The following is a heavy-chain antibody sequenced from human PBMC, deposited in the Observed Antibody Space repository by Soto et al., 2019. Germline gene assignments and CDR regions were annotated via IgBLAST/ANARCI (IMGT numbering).Heavy chain of an antibody. CDR1: GFTFSSYA. CDR3: ARDSRDGYTPFDY. Sequence: GGSLRLSCAASGFTFSSYAMHWVRQAPGKGLEWVAVISYDGSNKYYADSVKGRFTISRDNSKNTLYLQMNSLRAEDTAVYYCARDSRDGYTPFDYWGQGTLVTVSS. V-gene: IGHV3-30-3*01. D-gene: IGHD5-12*01. CDR2: ISYDGSNK. J-gene: IGHJ4*02.